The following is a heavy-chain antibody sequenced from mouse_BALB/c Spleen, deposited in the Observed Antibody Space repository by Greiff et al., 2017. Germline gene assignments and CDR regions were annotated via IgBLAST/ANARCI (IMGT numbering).Heavy chain of an antibody. CDR2: ILPGSGST. J-gene: IGHJ4*01. CDR1: GYAFSSYW. V-gene: IGHV1-9*01. CDR3: ARWGAYYAMDY. Sequence: VQLQQSGAELVRPGSSVKISCKASGYAFSSYWMNWVKQRPGQGLEWIGQILPGSGSTNYNEKFKGKATFTADTSSNTAYMQLSSLTSEDSAVYYCARWGAYYAMDYWGQGTSVTVSS.